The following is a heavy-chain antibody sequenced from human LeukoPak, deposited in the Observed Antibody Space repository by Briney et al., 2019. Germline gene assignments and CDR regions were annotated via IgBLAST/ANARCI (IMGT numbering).Heavy chain of an antibody. J-gene: IGHJ4*02. CDR2: ISSSSSYI. CDR3: ARVVAAADSLPYDY. Sequence: GGSLRLSCAASGFTFSSYSMNWVRQAPGQGLEWVSSISSSSSYIYYADSVKGRFTISRDNAKNSLYLQMNSLRAEDTAVYYCARVVAAADSLPYDYWGQGTLVTVSS. V-gene: IGHV3-21*01. D-gene: IGHD6-13*01. CDR1: GFTFSSYS.